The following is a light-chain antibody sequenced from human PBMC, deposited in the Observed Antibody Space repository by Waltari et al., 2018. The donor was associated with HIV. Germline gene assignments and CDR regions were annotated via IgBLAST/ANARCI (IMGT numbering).Light chain of an antibody. V-gene: IGKV2-30*02. Sequence: DVVLTQSPLSLPVTLGQPASISCRSSQSLVHSDGNTYLTWFQQRPGQSPRRLLYKISSRDSGVPDRFSGSGSGTDFTLKISRVEAEDIGVYYCMQGSDWPPTFGQGTKLEIK. CDR2: KIS. CDR3: MQGSDWPPT. J-gene: IGKJ2*01. CDR1: QSLVHSDGNTY.